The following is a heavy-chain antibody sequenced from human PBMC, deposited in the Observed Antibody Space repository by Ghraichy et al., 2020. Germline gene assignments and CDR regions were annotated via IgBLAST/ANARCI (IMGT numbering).Heavy chain of an antibody. CDR2: ISYDGSNK. J-gene: IGHJ6*02. V-gene: IGHV3-30-3*01. CDR3: ARTKNARSHSSGWYYYYYGMDV. Sequence: GGSLRLSCAASGFTFSSYAMHWVRQAPGKGLEWVAVISYDGSNKYYADSVKGQFTISRDNSKNTLYLQMNSLRAEDTAVYYCARTKNARSHSSGWYYYYYGMDVWGQGTTVTVSS. CDR1: GFTFSSYA. D-gene: IGHD6-19*01.